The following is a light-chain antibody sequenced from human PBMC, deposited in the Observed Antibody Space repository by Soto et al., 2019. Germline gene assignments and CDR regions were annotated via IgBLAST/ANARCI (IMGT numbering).Light chain of an antibody. CDR1: QSISSF. CDR3: QQHFNGPIT. V-gene: IGKV3-11*01. Sequence: EIVLTQSPATLSLSPGEIATLSFRASQSISSFLAWYQQKPGQAPRLLIYGASNRATGIPARFSGSGSGTDFTLTISSLEPEDFAVYYCQQHFNGPITFGQGTRLEIK. CDR2: GAS. J-gene: IGKJ5*01.